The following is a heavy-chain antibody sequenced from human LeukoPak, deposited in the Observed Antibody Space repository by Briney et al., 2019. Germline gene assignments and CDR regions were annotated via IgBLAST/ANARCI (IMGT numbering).Heavy chain of an antibody. CDR2: ISAYNGNT. CDR1: GYTSTSYG. Sequence: ASVKVSCKASGYTSTSYGISWVRQAPGQGLEWMGWISAYNGNTNYAQKLQGRVTMTTDTSTSTAYMELRSLGSDDTAVYYCARDSAIFGVVIIPYYYYGMDVWGQGTTVTVSS. J-gene: IGHJ6*02. D-gene: IGHD3-3*01. V-gene: IGHV1-18*01. CDR3: ARDSAIFGVVIIPYYYYGMDV.